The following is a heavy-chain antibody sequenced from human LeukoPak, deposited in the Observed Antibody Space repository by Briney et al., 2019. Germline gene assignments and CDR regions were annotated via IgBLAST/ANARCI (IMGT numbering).Heavy chain of an antibody. CDR3: ARPGRPVPAAPYGMDV. V-gene: IGHV1-2*02. Sequence: ASVKVSCKASGYTFTGYYMHWVRQAPGQGLEWMGWINPNSGGTNYAQKFQGRVTMTRDTSISTAYMELSRLRSDDTAVYYCARPGRPVPAAPYGMDVWGQGTTVTVSS. CDR2: INPNSGGT. D-gene: IGHD2-2*01. J-gene: IGHJ6*02. CDR1: GYTFTGYY.